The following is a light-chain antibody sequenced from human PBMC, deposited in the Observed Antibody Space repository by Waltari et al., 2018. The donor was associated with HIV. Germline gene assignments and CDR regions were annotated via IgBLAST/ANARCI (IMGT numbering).Light chain of an antibody. CDR3: MQSVQLPLT. V-gene: IGKV2D-29*01. J-gene: IGKJ4*01. CDR2: EVS. Sequence: IVMTQSPVSLSVTPGQPASISCKSSQSLLHGDGKTYWYWYRQKPGPPPQLLIYEVSSRFSRVPDRFSGGGSGTDFSLTISRVEAEDVGIYYCMQSVQLPLTFGGGTKVEIK. CDR1: QSLLHGDGKTY.